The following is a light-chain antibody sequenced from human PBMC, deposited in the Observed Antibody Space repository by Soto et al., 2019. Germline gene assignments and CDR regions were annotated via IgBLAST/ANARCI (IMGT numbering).Light chain of an antibody. CDR1: QSVGSY. Sequence: EIVLTQSPANLSLSPGERATLSCRASQSVGSYFAWYQQKPGQAPRLLIYDASNRATGIPARFSGSGSGTDFTLTISSLEPDDFAVYYCQQRGNWPVTVGQGTRVDIK. CDR3: QQRGNWPVT. J-gene: IGKJ1*01. V-gene: IGKV3-11*01. CDR2: DAS.